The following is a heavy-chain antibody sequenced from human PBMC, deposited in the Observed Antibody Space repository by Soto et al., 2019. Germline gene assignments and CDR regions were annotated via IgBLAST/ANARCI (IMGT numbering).Heavy chain of an antibody. CDR3: ARGGPLYYYFYMDA. J-gene: IGHJ6*03. CDR2: IYPGDSDA. Sequence: PGESLKISCKGSGYSFTDYWIGWVRQMPGKGLEWMGIIYPGDSDARYSPSFQGQVTLSADKSISTAYLQWISLKASDTAMYYCARGGPLYYYFYMDAWGKGTTVTVSS. V-gene: IGHV5-51*01. D-gene: IGHD3-16*01. CDR1: GYSFTDYW.